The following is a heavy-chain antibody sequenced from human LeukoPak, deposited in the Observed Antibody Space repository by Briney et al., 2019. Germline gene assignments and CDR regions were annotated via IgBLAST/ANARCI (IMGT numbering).Heavy chain of an antibody. CDR2: ISRSGNTI. D-gene: IGHD4-17*01. V-gene: IGHV3-48*03. CDR1: GFTFNIYE. Sequence: GGSLRLSYAASGFTFNIYEMNWVRQAPGKGLEWVSFISRSGNTIYYADSVKGRFTISRDNAYNSLYLQMNSLRAEDTAVYYCARGISDYGDYSQNWFDPWGQGSLVTVSS. J-gene: IGHJ5*02. CDR3: ARGISDYGDYSQNWFDP.